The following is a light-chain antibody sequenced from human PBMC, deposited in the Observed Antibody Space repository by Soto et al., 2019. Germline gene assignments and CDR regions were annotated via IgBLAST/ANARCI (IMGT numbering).Light chain of an antibody. CDR2: DAS. Sequence: TQYTPYLAAYLGDRVTITCRASQTIGTYVNWYRQKSGAAPELLIYDASTLQSDVPSRFRGGASGTDFTLTISSLQLDDFATYYCQQSYNTPLTFGKGTKVDIK. CDR1: QTIGTY. CDR3: QQSYNTPLT. J-gene: IGKJ1*01. V-gene: IGKV1-39*01.